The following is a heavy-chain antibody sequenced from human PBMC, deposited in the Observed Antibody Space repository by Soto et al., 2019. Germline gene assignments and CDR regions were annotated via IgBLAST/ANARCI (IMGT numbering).Heavy chain of an antibody. CDR3: ARGDSTDCSNGVCSFFYNHDMDV. Sequence: ASVKVSCKASGYSFTDYHIHWVRQAPGQGLEWLGRINPKSGGTSTAQKFQGWVTMTTDTSISTASMELARLTSDDTAIYYCARGDSTDCSNGVCSFFYNHDMDVWGQGTTVTVSS. D-gene: IGHD2-8*01. CDR2: INPKSGGT. CDR1: GYSFTDYH. J-gene: IGHJ6*02. V-gene: IGHV1-2*04.